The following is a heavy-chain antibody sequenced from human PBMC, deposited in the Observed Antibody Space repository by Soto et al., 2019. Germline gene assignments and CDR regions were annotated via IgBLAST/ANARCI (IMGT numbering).Heavy chain of an antibody. CDR2: IGAYNGHT. V-gene: IGHV1-18*01. CDR3: AREDYYDSSGYLPVRYYFGMDV. Sequence: QVQLVQSGAEVKKPGAAVKVSCKASGYTFTNSGISWVRQAPGQGLEWMGWIGAYNGHTKYAQKLQGRVTMTTDTSTSTAYMELRSLKSDDTAVYYSAREDYYDSSGYLPVRYYFGMDVWGQGTTVTVSS. D-gene: IGHD3-22*01. J-gene: IGHJ6*02. CDR1: GYTFTNSG.